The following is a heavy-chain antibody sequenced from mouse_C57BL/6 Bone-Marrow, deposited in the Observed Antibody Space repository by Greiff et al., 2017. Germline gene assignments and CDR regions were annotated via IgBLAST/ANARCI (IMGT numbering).Heavy chain of an antibody. CDR2: IYPRSGNT. J-gene: IGHJ2*01. Sequence: QVQLQQSGAELARPGASVKLSCTASGYTFTSYGISWVKQRTGQGLEWIGEIYPRSGNTYYNEKFKGKVTLTADKSSSTAYMELRSLTSADSAVYCCARGPGGIDYWGQGATLAVSS. CDR3: ARGPGGIDY. V-gene: IGHV1-81*01. CDR1: GYTFTSYG.